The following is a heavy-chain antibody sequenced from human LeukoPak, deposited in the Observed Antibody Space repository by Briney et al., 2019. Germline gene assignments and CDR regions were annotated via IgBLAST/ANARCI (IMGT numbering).Heavy chain of an antibody. D-gene: IGHD6-13*01. Sequence: SETLSLTCTVSGGSIRSSYYYWGWIRQPPGKGLEWIGSIYYSGSTYYNPSLKSRVTISVDTSKNQFSLKLSSVTAADTAVYYCAAGIAAAGSFDYWGQGTLVTVSS. CDR1: GGSIRSSYYY. CDR2: IYYSGST. V-gene: IGHV4-39*01. J-gene: IGHJ4*02. CDR3: AAGIAAAGSFDY.